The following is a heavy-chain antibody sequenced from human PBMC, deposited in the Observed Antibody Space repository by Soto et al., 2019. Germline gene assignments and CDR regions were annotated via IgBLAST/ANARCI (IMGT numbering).Heavy chain of an antibody. Sequence: SETLSLTCTVSGGSISSGGYYWSWIRQHPGKGLEWIGYIYYSGSTYYNPSLKSRVTISVDTSKNQFSLKLSSVTAADTAVYYCARNFYSSHLFDIWGQGTMVTVSS. CDR1: GGSISSGGYY. CDR3: ARNFYSSHLFDI. D-gene: IGHD3-3*01. CDR2: IYYSGST. J-gene: IGHJ3*02. V-gene: IGHV4-31*03.